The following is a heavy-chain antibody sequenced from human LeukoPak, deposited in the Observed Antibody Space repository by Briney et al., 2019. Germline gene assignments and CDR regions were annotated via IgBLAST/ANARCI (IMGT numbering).Heavy chain of an antibody. V-gene: IGHV3-23*01. D-gene: IGHD3-3*01. CDR2: LGGSGGAI. J-gene: IGHJ3*01. Sequence: PGGSLRLSCAASGFTFNNYAMSWVRQAPGKGLEWVPGLGGSGGAINYADSVKGRFTVSRDNSKNTLYLQMNSLRAEDTAVYYCAKSSVRFLEWFIGLSWGQGTMVTVSS. CDR3: AKSSVRFLEWFIGLS. CDR1: GFTFNNYA.